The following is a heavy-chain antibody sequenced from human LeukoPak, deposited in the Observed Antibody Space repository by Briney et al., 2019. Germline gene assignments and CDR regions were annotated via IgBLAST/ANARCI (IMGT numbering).Heavy chain of an antibody. J-gene: IGHJ4*02. V-gene: IGHV3-30*02. D-gene: IGHD1-26*01. CDR3: ATKLPPQGGSYFHY. CDR1: GFTFSSYG. CDR2: IRYDGSNK. Sequence: GGSLRLSCAASGFTFSSYGMHWVRQAPGKGLEGVAFIRYDGSNKYYADSVKGRFTISRDNSKNTLYLQMNSLRAEDTAVYYCATKLPPQGGSYFHYWRQGTLVTVSS.